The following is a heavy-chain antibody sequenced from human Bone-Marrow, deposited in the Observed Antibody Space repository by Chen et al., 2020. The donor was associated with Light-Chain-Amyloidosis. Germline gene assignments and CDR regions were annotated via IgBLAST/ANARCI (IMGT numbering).Heavy chain of an antibody. D-gene: IGHD5-12*01. Sequence: EVQLEQSGPEVKKTGESLKISCKGSGYTFPNYWIGWVRQMPGKGLKWMGVIYHDDPDARYSPSFEGQVTISADKSITAAYLLWRSLKASDTAMYYCARRRDGYNFDYWGQGTLVTVSS. J-gene: IGHJ4*02. CDR2: IYHDDPDA. CDR3: ARRRDGYNFDY. CDR1: GYTFPNYW. V-gene: IGHV5-51*01.